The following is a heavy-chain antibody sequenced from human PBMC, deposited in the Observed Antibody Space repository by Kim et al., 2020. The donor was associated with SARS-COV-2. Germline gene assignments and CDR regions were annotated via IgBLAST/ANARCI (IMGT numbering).Heavy chain of an antibody. J-gene: IGHJ4*02. Sequence: ASVKVSCKASGYTFTSYAMHWVRQAPGQRLEWMGWINAGNGNTKYSQKFQGRVTITRDTSASTAYMELSSLRSEDTAVYYCARGVGSGWYEGDYWGQGTLVTVTS. V-gene: IGHV1-3*01. D-gene: IGHD6-19*01. CDR1: GYTFTSYA. CDR3: ARGVGSGWYEGDY. CDR2: INAGNGNT.